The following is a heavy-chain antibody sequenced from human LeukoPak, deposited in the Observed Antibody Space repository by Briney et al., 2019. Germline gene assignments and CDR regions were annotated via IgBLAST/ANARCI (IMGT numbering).Heavy chain of an antibody. CDR2: IYYSGST. CDR1: GGSISSSSYY. J-gene: IGHJ4*02. CDR3: ARRYYDKTSWYFDY. V-gene: IGHV4-39*07. D-gene: IGHD3-22*01. Sequence: SETLSLTCTVSGGSISSSSYYWGWIRQPPGKGLEWIGSIYYSGSTYYNPSLKSRVTISVDTSKNQFSLKLSSVTAADTAVYYCARRYYDKTSWYFDYWGQGTLVTVSS.